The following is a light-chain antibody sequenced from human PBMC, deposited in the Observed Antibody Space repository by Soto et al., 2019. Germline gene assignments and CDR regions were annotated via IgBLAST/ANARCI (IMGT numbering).Light chain of an antibody. CDR2: GAS. J-gene: IGKJ4*01. Sequence: EIVMTQSPATLSVSPGERATLSCRASQSVNSNLAWYQQKPGQAPRLLIYGASTRATGIAARFSGSGSGTEFTLTISSLQSEDFAVFYCQQYGNSPLTFGGGTKVDIK. V-gene: IGKV3-15*01. CDR3: QQYGNSPLT. CDR1: QSVNSN.